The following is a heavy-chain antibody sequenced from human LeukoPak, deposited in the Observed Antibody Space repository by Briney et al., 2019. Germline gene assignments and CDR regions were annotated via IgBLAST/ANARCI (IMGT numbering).Heavy chain of an antibody. CDR1: GGSISSGGYS. D-gene: IGHD2-15*01. CDR2: IYHSGST. Sequence: SETLSLTCAVSGGSISSGGYSWSWIRQPPGKGLEWIGYIYHSGSTYYNPSLKSRVTISVDRSKNQFSLKLSSVTAADTAVYYCARARLRGYCSGGSCYWFDPWGQGTLVTVSS. V-gene: IGHV4-30-2*01. CDR3: ARARLRGYCSGGSCYWFDP. J-gene: IGHJ5*02.